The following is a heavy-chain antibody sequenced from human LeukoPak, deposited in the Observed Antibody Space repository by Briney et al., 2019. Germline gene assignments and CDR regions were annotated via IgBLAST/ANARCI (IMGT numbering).Heavy chain of an antibody. CDR3: ARLSQAPDYYSSGGYYYLGY. CDR1: RYTFSSYD. V-gene: IGHV1-8*01. J-gene: IGHJ4*02. CDR2: MNPNTGRT. D-gene: IGHD3-22*01. Sequence: ASVKVSCKASRYTFSSYDINWVREAAGQGLEWMGWMNPNTGRTGFAQKFQGRLTMTRDTSISTAYMELSSLRSEDTAVYYCARLSQAPDYYSSGGYYYLGYWGQGTPVTVSS.